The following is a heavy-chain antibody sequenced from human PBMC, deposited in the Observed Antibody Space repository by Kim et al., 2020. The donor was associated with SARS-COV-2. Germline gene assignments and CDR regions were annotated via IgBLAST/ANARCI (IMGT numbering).Heavy chain of an antibody. V-gene: IGHV3-30-3*01. J-gene: IGHJ4*02. Sequence: GGSLRLSCAASGFTFSSYAMHWVRQAPGKGLEWVAVISYDGSNKYYADSVKGRFTISRDNSKNTLYLQMNSLRAEDTAVYYCARVEGPYYDSSVTDYWGQGTLVTVSS. CDR1: GFTFSSYA. CDR2: ISYDGSNK. CDR3: ARVEGPYYDSSVTDY. D-gene: IGHD3-22*01.